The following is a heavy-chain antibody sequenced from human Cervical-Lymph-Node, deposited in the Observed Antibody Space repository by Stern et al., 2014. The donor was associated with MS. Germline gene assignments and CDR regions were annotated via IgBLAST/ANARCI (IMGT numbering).Heavy chain of an antibody. J-gene: IGHJ6*02. Sequence: VQLVESGGGVVPPGRSLRLSCAATGFNFSSYAMKWVRQAPGKGLEWVAFISYDGSKAYDADSVKGRFTISRDNSKKTLFLQMNSLRLEDTADYYCARDLLWFGEFDWGAMDVWGHGTTVTVSS. CDR3: ARDLLWFGEFDWGAMDV. CDR2: ISYDGSKA. D-gene: IGHD3-10*01. V-gene: IGHV3-30-3*01. CDR1: GFNFSSYA.